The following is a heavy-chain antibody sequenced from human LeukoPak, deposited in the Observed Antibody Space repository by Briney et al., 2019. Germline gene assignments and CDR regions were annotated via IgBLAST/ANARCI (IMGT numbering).Heavy chain of an antibody. J-gene: IGHJ4*02. Sequence: SETLSLTGAVSGYSINNDYYWGWIRQPPGKGLGWIGSIYHSGNSDYNPSLKSRVTISVDTSKNHFSLKLSSVTAADTAVYYCARHLYDSSGYVDYWGQGTMVTVSS. D-gene: IGHD3-22*01. CDR1: GYSINNDYY. CDR3: ARHLYDSSGYVDY. V-gene: IGHV4-38-2*01. CDR2: IYHSGNS.